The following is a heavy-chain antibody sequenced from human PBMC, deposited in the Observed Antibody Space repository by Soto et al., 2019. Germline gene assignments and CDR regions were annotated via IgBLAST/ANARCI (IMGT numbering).Heavy chain of an antibody. J-gene: IGHJ6*03. Sequence: ASVKVSCKASGYTFTSYAMHWVRQAPGQRLEWMGWINAGNGNTNYSQKFQGRVTITRDTSASTAYMELSSLRSEDTAVYYCARDREGCSSTSCYLKTYYSYMDVWGKGTTVTVSS. D-gene: IGHD2-2*01. CDR1: GYTFTSYA. V-gene: IGHV1-3*01. CDR2: INAGNGNT. CDR3: ARDREGCSSTSCYLKTYYSYMDV.